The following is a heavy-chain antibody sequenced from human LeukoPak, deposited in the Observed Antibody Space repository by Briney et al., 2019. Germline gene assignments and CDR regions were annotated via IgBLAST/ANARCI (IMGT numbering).Heavy chain of an antibody. CDR1: GGSFSGYY. J-gene: IGHJ4*02. V-gene: IGHV4-34*01. CDR2: INHSGST. Sequence: KSSETLSLTCAVYGGSFSGYYWSWIRQPPGKGLEWIGEINHSGSTNYNPSLKSRVTISVDTSKNQFSLELSSVTAADTAVYYCARGRSVDYWGQGTLVTVSS. CDR3: ARGRSVDY.